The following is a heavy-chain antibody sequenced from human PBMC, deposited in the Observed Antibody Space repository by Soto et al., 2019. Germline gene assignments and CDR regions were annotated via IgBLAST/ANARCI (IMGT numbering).Heavy chain of an antibody. CDR2: ISGYNGDT. CDR3: ARMVRGSNIDYYHYMDV. J-gene: IGHJ6*03. D-gene: IGHD3-10*01. Sequence: QVQLVQSGAEVKKPGASVKVSCKASGYTFTSHGISWVRQAPGQGLEWMGWISGYNGDTNYAQKLQGRVTVTTDTATSTAYIELRSLRSEDTAVYYCARMVRGSNIDYYHYMDVWCKGTTVSVSS. V-gene: IGHV1-18*01. CDR1: GYTFTSHG.